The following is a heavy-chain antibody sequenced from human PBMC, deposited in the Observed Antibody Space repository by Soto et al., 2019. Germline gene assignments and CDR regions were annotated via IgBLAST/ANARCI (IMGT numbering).Heavy chain of an antibody. V-gene: IGHV3-23*01. CDR1: GFTFSSYA. CDR3: AKPKRVRIVGVVNRAYYYYGMDV. J-gene: IGHJ6*02. D-gene: IGHD3-3*01. Sequence: EVQLLESGGGLVQPGGSLRLSCAASGFTFSSYAMSWVRQAPGKGLEWVSAISGSGGSTYYADPVKGRFTISRDNSKNTLYLQMNSLRAEDTAVYFCAKPKRVRIVGVVNRAYYYYGMDVWGQGTTVTVSS. CDR2: ISGSGGST.